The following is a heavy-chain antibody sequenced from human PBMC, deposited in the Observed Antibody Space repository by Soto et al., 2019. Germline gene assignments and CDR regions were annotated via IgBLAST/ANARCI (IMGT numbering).Heavy chain of an antibody. V-gene: IGHV4-59*01. CDR3: ARSGVTIFGVVIGTSYGMDV. Sequence: PSETLSLTCTVSGGSISSYYWSWIRQPPGKGLEWIGYIYYSGSTNYNPSLKSRVTISVDTSKNQFSLKLSSVTAADTAVYYCARSGVTIFGVVIGTSYGMDVWGQETTVTVSS. CDR2: IYYSGST. J-gene: IGHJ6*02. D-gene: IGHD3-3*01. CDR1: GGSISSYY.